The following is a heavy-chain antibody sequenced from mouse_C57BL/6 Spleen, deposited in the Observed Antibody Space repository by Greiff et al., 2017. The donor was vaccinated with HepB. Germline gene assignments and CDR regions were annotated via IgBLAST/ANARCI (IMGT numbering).Heavy chain of an antibody. Sequence: EVQRVESGGGLVKPGGSLKLSCAASGFTFSDYGMHWVRQAPEKGLEWVAYISSGSSTIYYADTVKGRFTISRDNAKNTLFLQMTSLRSEDTAMYYCARSYYDYSHYYAMDYWGQGTSVTVSS. V-gene: IGHV5-17*01. D-gene: IGHD2-4*01. CDR3: ARSYYDYSHYYAMDY. CDR1: GFTFSDYG. J-gene: IGHJ4*01. CDR2: ISSGSSTI.